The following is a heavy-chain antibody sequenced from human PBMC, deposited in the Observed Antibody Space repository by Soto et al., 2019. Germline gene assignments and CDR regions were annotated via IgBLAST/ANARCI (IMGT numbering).Heavy chain of an antibody. Sequence: QITLKESGPTLVKPTQTLTLTCTFSGFSLSTSGVGVGWIRQPPGKALEWLALIYWDDDKHYSPSLKSRLTTXKXTXXNQVVLTMTNMDPVDTATYYCARTSGSGTRRWFDPWGQGTLVTVSS. CDR1: GFSLSTSGVG. V-gene: IGHV2-5*02. CDR2: IYWDDDK. CDR3: ARTSGSGTRRWFDP. J-gene: IGHJ5*02. D-gene: IGHD3-10*01.